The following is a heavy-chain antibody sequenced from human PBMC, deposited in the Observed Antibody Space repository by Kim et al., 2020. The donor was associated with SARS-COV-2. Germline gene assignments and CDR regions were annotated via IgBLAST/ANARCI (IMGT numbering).Heavy chain of an antibody. D-gene: IGHD2-2*01. J-gene: IGHJ4*02. V-gene: IGHV3-9*01. CDR1: GFTFDDYA. CDR3: AKDIKAAALGGGWYFFDY. Sequence: GGSLRLSCAASGFTFDDYAMHWVRQAPGKGLEWVSGISWSSGRIGYADSVKGRFTISRDNAKNSLYLQMNRLRADDTALYYCAKDIKAAALGGGWYFFDYWGQGTLVTVYS. CDR2: ISWSSGRI.